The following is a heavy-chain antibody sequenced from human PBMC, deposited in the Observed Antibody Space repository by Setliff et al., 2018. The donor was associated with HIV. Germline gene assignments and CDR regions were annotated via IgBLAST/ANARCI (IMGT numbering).Heavy chain of an antibody. CDR3: ARMDTDILTWFDP. D-gene: IGHD5-18*01. CDR1: GYSFSSYW. CDR2: IYPGDSDT. Sequence: GESLKISCKGSGYSFSSYWIGWVRQMPGKGLEWMGIIYPGDSDTRYSPSFQGQVTISADKSISTAYLQWSSLKVSDTAMYYCARMDTDILTWFDPWGQGTLVTVSS. J-gene: IGHJ5*02. V-gene: IGHV5-51*01.